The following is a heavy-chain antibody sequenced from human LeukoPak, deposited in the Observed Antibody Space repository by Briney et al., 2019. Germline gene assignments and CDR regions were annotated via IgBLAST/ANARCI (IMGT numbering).Heavy chain of an antibody. CDR2: IYYSGGT. Sequence: SETLSLTCTVSGGSISSSSYYWGWIRQPPGKGLEWIGSIYYSGGTYYNPSLKRRVTISVDTSKNQFSLKRSSVTAADTAVYYCARQGSSSYSNWGQGTLVTVSS. CDR1: GGSISSSSYY. V-gene: IGHV4-39*01. D-gene: IGHD6-13*01. J-gene: IGHJ4*02. CDR3: ARQGSSSYSN.